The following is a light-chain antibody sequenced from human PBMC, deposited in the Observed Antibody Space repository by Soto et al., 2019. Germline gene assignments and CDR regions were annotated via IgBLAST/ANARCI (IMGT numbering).Light chain of an antibody. V-gene: IGKV3-11*01. CDR3: QQRSNWPPIT. J-gene: IGKJ5*01. Sequence: LLRSILHLPPRERATLSCRASQSVSSYLAWYQLKPCQAPRLLIYDASNRATGIPARFSGSGSGTDFTLTISSLEPEDFAVYYCQQRSNWPPITSAQRTRPEV. CDR2: DAS. CDR1: QSVSSY.